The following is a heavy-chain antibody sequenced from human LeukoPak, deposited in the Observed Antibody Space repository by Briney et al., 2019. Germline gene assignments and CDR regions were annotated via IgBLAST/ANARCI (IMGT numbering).Heavy chain of an antibody. CDR1: RGSISTYY. V-gene: IGHV4-59*08. Sequence: PSETLSLTCTVSRGSISTYYWSWIRQPPGKGLEWIGCSHYSGSTNYNPSLKSRVTISVDTSKNQFSLKLSSVTAADTAVYYCARRITIFGVAYNWFDPWGQGTLVTVSS. D-gene: IGHD3-3*01. CDR2: SHYSGST. J-gene: IGHJ5*02. CDR3: ARRITIFGVAYNWFDP.